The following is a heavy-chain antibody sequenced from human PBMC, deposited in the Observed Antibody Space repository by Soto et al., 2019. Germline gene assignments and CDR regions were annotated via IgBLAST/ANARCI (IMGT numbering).Heavy chain of an antibody. CDR2: IIPILGIA. V-gene: IGHV1-69*02. CDR1: GGTFSSYT. D-gene: IGHD1-26*01. CDR3: ARNRGLLIVGATHPFDY. J-gene: IGHJ4*02. Sequence: QVQLVQSGAEVKKPGSSVKVSCTASGGTFSSYTISWVRQAPGQGLEWMGRIIPILGIANYAQKFKGRVTITADKSTSTAYMELSSLRSEDTAVYDCARNRGLLIVGATHPFDYWGQGTLVTVSS.